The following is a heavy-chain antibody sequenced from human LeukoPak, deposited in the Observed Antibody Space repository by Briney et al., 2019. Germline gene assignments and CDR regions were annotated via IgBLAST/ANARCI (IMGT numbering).Heavy chain of an antibody. V-gene: IGHV3-48*04. CDR2: ISSSGSTI. Sequence: PGGSLRLSCAGSGFTFSLYSMHWVRQAPGKGLEWVSYISSSGSTIYYADSVKGRFTISRDNAKNSLYLQMNSLRAEDTAVYYCAELGITMIGGVWGKGTTVTISS. D-gene: IGHD3-10*02. CDR1: GFTFSLYS. J-gene: IGHJ6*04. CDR3: AELGITMIGGV.